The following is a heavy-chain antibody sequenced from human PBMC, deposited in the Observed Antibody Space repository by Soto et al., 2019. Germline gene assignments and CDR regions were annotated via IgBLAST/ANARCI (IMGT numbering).Heavy chain of an antibody. CDR1: GFTFSSYT. CDR2: ISSNSANI. J-gene: IGHJ5*02. CDR3: TRDPSRIIRARVRFDP. V-gene: IGHV3-21*01. D-gene: IGHD6-6*01. Sequence: GGSLRLSCAASGFTFSSYTMNWVRQAPGEGLEWVSTISSNSANIYYTDALRGRFTISRDNAKNSLHLQMNSLRAEDTAVYYCTRDPSRIIRARVRFDPWGPGTLVTVSS.